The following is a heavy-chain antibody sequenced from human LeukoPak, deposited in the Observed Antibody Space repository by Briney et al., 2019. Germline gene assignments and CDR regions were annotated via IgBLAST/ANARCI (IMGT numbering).Heavy chain of an antibody. CDR2: INPNSGGT. J-gene: IGHJ6*03. CDR3: AGTRPNYYYYYMDV. Sequence: ASVKVSCKASGYTFTGYYMHWVRQAPGQGLEWMGRINPNSGGTNYAQKVQGRVTMTRDTSISTAYMELSRLRSDDTAVYYCAGTRPNYYYYYMDVWGKGTTVTVSS. V-gene: IGHV1-2*06. D-gene: IGHD2-2*01. CDR1: GYTFTGYY.